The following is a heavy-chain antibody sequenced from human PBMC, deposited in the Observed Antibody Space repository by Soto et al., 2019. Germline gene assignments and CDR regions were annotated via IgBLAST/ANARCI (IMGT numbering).Heavy chain of an antibody. Sequence: EVQLVESGGGLVQPGRSLRLSCTASGFTFEDYAMHWVRQAPGQGLEWVSGISWNTGSIGYADSVKGRFTISRDNSKNTLYLQMNSLGAEDTAVYYCAKLSGDSWGYFDYWGQGTLVTVSS. CDR2: ISWNTGSI. CDR1: GFTFEDYA. D-gene: IGHD2-21*02. J-gene: IGHJ4*02. CDR3: AKLSGDSWGYFDY. V-gene: IGHV3-9*01.